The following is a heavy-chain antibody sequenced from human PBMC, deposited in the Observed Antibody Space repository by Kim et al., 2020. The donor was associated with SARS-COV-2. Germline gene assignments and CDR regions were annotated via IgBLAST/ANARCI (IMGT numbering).Heavy chain of an antibody. CDR2: T. J-gene: IGHJ5*02. CDR3: AGEYGSGSYYH. D-gene: IGHD3-10*01. Sequence: TYWEESVRGRFTISRDNSKNTLYLQMNSLRAEDTAVYYCAGEYGSGSYYHWGQGTLVTVSS. V-gene: IGHV3-53*01.